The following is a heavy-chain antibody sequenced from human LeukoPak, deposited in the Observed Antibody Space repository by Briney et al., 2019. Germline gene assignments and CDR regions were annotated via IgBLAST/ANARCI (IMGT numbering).Heavy chain of an antibody. V-gene: IGHV4-4*07. D-gene: IGHD1-26*01. CDR3: ARDPVVGATNWFDP. CDR1: GGSISTYY. J-gene: IGHJ5*02. CDR2: ISPGGST. Sequence: PSETLSLTCTVSGGSISTYYWNWIRQPAGKGLEWIGRISPGGSTNYNPSLKSRVTMSADTSKNQLSLKLSSVTTADTAVYHCARDPVVGATNWFDPWGQGTLVTVSS.